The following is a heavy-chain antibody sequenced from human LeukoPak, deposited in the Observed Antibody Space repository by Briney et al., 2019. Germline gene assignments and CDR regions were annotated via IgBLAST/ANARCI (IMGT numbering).Heavy chain of an antibody. CDR1: GFTFSSYS. CDR3: ARNRAAAGTGYYYGMDV. CDR2: ISSSSSYI. J-gene: IGHJ6*02. V-gene: IGHV3-21*01. D-gene: IGHD6-13*01. Sequence: GGSLRLSCAASGFTFSSYSMNWVRQAPGKGLGWVSSISSSSSYIYYADSVKGRFTISRDNAKNSLYLQMNSLRAEDTAVYYCARNRAAAGTGYYYGMDVWGQGTTVTVSS.